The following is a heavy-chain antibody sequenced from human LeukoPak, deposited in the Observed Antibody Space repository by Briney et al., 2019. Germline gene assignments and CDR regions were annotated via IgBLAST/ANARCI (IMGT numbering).Heavy chain of an antibody. V-gene: IGHV4-31*03. CDR3: ARGGDSSGYYYPLFDY. Sequence: PSQTLSLTCTVSGGSISSGGYYWSWIRQHPGKGLEWIGYIYYSGSTYYNPSLKSRVTISVDTSKNQFSLKLSSVTAADTAVYYCARGGDSSGYYYPLFDYWGQGTLVTVSS. D-gene: IGHD3-22*01. CDR1: GGSISSGGYY. J-gene: IGHJ4*02. CDR2: IYYSGST.